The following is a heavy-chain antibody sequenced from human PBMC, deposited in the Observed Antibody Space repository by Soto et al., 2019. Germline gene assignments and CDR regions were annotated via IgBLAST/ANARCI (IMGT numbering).Heavy chain of an antibody. J-gene: IGHJ4*02. CDR2: VFYNGNS. D-gene: IGHD3-3*01. CDR1: GASIINADHY. V-gene: IGHV4-30-4*01. Sequence: KPSETLSLTCSVSGASIINADHYWSWLRQTPGKGLEWMGYVFYNGNSYYNPSLSSRISISVDTSKTHFSLGLTSLTATDTAIYYCARADQFLGAAGPFNIWGQGIPVTVSS. CDR3: ARADQFLGAAGPFNI.